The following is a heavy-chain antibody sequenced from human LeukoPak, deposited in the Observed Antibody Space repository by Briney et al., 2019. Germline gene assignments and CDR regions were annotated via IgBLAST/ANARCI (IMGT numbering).Heavy chain of an antibody. Sequence: GASVKVSCKASGYTFTGYYMHWVRQAPGQGLEWMGWINPNSGGTNYAQKFQGRVTMTRDTSITTAYMELSSLRSEDTAVYYCAIVLVPAAKNAFDIWGQGTMVTVSS. V-gene: IGHV1-2*02. CDR3: AIVLVPAAKNAFDI. D-gene: IGHD2-2*01. J-gene: IGHJ3*02. CDR2: INPNSGGT. CDR1: GYTFTGYY.